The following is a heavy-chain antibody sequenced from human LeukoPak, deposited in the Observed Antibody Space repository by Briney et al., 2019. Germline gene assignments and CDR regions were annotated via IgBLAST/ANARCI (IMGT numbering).Heavy chain of an antibody. J-gene: IGHJ4*02. CDR1: GGPISSGGYY. D-gene: IGHD2-2*01. V-gene: IGHV4-31*03. Sequence: SETLSLTCTVSGGPISSGGYYWGWIRQHPGKGLEWIGYIYYSGSTYYNPSLKSRVTISVDTSKNQFSLKLSSVTAADTAVYYCASSREYCSSTSCYLDYFDYWGQGTLVTVSS. CDR2: IYYSGST. CDR3: ASSREYCSSTSCYLDYFDY.